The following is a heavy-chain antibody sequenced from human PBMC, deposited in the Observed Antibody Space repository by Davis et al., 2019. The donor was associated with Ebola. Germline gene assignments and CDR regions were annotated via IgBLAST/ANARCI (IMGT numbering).Heavy chain of an antibody. CDR2: IYHSGST. V-gene: IGHV4-38-2*02. CDR1: GYSISSGYY. J-gene: IGHJ5*02. CDR3: ARATDIVVGGHWFDP. D-gene: IGHD2-15*01. Sequence: SETLSLTRTVSGYSISSGYYWGWIRQPPGKGLEWIGSIYHSGSTYYNPSLKSRVTISVDTSKNQFSLKLSSVTAADTAVYYCARATDIVVGGHWFDPWGQGTLVTVSS.